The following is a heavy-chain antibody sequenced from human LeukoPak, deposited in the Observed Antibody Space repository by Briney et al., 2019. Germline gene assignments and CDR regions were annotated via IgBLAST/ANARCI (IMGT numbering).Heavy chain of an antibody. CDR2: INPNSGGT. CDR1: GYTFTGYY. CDR3: ARDGWQPTYYYDSSGYDRGGNCAFDI. V-gene: IGHV1-2*04. Sequence: ASVKVSCKASGYTFTGYYMHWVRQAPGQGLEWMGWINPNSGGTNYAQKFQGWVTMTRDTSISTAYMELSRLRSDDTAVYYCARDGWQPTYYYDSSGYDRGGNCAFDIWGQGTMVTVSS. J-gene: IGHJ3*02. D-gene: IGHD3-22*01.